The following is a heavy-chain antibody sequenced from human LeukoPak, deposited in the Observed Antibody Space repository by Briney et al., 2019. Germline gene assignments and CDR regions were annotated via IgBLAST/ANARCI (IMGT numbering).Heavy chain of an antibody. CDR2: INHNGNVN. D-gene: IGHD3-3*01. Sequence: PGGSLRLSCAASGFTFSSYWMNWARQAPGKGLEWVASINHNGNVNYYVDSVKGRFTISRDNAKNSLYLQMSNLRAEDTAVYYCARCTGAVTIFGVAIRRFDPWGQGTLVTVSS. J-gene: IGHJ5*02. V-gene: IGHV3-7*03. CDR1: GFTFSSYW. CDR3: ARCTGAVTIFGVAIRRFDP.